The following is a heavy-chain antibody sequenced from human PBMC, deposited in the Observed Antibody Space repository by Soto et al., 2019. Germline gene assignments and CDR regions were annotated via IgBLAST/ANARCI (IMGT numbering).Heavy chain of an antibody. V-gene: IGHV1-18*01. CDR3: ARVQSGYDFAY. D-gene: IGHD5-12*01. CDR2: ISAYNGNT. Sequence: ASVKVSCKASGNTVPNYAIHWVRQAPGQGLEWMGWISAYNGNTHYAQKLQGRVTMTTDTSTSTAYMELRSLRSDDTAVYYCARVQSGYDFAYWGQGTLVTVSS. CDR1: GNTVPNYA. J-gene: IGHJ4*02.